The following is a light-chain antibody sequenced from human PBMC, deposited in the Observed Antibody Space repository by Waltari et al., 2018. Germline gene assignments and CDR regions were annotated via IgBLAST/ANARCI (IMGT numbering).Light chain of an antibody. CDR2: NNN. CDR3: AAWDDSLSGVL. V-gene: IGLV1-47*01. Sequence: QSVLTQPPSASGTPGPSVTISCSGSSSNIGSYYVNWYQQLPRTAPKLPIYNNNQRPSGVPDRFSGSKSGTSASLAISGLRSEDEADYYCAAWDDSLSGVLFGGGTKLTVL. J-gene: IGLJ2*01. CDR1: SSNIGSYY.